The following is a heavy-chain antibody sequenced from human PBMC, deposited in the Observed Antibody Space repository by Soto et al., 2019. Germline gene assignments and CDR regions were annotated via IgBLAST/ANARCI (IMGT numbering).Heavy chain of an antibody. CDR2: IVPVFGRP. CDR3: AREGSGYNF. D-gene: IGHD5-12*01. J-gene: IGHJ4*02. V-gene: IGHV1-69*13. CDR1: GGSFSNFG. Sequence: SVKVSCKASGGSFSNFGISWVRQAPGQGLEWMGGIVPVFGRPNYAQRFRGRLTITADESTSTGYTELISLRSDDTAVYYCAREGSGYNFWGQGTQVTVSS.